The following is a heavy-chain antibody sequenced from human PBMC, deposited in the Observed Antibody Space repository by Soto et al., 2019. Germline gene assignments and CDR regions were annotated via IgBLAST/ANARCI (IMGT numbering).Heavy chain of an antibody. CDR3: ARDLVVVAAYYFDY. CDR1: GGTFSSYA. J-gene: IGHJ4*02. D-gene: IGHD2-15*01. Sequence: QVQLVQSGAEVKKPGSSVKVSCKASGGTFSSYAISWVRQAPGQGLEWMGGIIPIFGTANYAQKLQGRVTMTTDTSTSTAYMELRSLRSDDTAVYYCARDLVVVAAYYFDYWGQGTLVTVSS. V-gene: IGHV1-69*06. CDR2: IIPIFGTA.